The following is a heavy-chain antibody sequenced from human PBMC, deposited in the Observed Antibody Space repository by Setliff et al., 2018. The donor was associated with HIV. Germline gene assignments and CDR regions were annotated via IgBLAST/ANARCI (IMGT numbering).Heavy chain of an antibody. Sequence: SETLSLTCTVSGASISSGDYYWTWIRQSPGKGLEWIGYIFYSGSSYYNPSLKTRVTISLDTSKNQFSLKLSSVTAADTAVYYFARRTSEASWTYNYNYYYDMWGQGTTVTVSS. CDR1: GASISSGDYY. CDR2: IFYSGSS. CDR3: ARRTSEASWTYNYNYYYDM. D-gene: IGHD3-9*01. V-gene: IGHV4-30-4*08. J-gene: IGHJ6*02.